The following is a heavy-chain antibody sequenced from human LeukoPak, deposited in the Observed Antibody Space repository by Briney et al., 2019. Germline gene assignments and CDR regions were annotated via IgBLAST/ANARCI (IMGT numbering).Heavy chain of an antibody. D-gene: IGHD3-10*01. CDR2: IYYSGST. CDR1: GGSISSYY. CDR3: ARHVKYGSGSYYKRLHYFDY. Sequence: SETLSLTCTVSGGSISSYYWSWIRQPPGKGLEWIGYIYYSGSTNYNPSLKSRVTISVDTSKNQFSLKLSSVTAADTAVYYCARHVKYGSGSYYKRLHYFDYWGQGTLVTVSS. V-gene: IGHV4-59*08. J-gene: IGHJ4*02.